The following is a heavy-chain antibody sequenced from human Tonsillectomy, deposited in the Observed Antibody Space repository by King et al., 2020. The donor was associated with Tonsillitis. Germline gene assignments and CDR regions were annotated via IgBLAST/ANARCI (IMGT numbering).Heavy chain of an antibody. CDR2: IYYNGST. CDR3: ASNYVWGSYGDYNWFDP. CDR1: GGSISSSSYY. J-gene: IGHJ5*02. V-gene: IGHV4-39*01. Sequence: QLQESGPGLVKPSETLSLTCTVSGGSISSSSYYWGWIRQPPGKGLEWIGTIYYNGSTYYNPSLKSRVTISVDTSKNQFSLKLSSVTAADTAVYYCASNYVWGSYGDYNWFDPWGQGTLVTVSS. D-gene: IGHD3-16*01.